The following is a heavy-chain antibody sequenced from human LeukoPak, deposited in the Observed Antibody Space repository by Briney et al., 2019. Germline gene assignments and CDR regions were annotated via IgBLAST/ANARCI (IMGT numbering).Heavy chain of an antibody. D-gene: IGHD3-3*01. CDR2: IYYSGST. CDR1: GGSISSYY. J-gene: IGHJ5*02. V-gene: IGHV4-59*08. CDR3: ARRSYDPLYNWFDP. Sequence: PSETLSLTCTVSGGSISSYYWSWIRQTPGKGLEWIGYIYYSGSTNYNPSLKSRVTISVDTSKNQFSLKLSSVTAADTAVYYCARRSYDPLYNWFDPWGQGTLVTVSS.